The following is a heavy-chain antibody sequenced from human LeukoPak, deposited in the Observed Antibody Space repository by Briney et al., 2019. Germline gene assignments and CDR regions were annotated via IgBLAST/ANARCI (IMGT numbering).Heavy chain of an antibody. J-gene: IGHJ4*02. V-gene: IGHV3-21*01. CDR1: GFTFSSYA. Sequence: GGSLRLSCAASGFTFSSYAMSWVRQAPGKGREWVSSISSSSSYIYYADSVKGRFTISRDNAKNSLYLQMNSLRAEDTAVYYCAGDSYDFPDCTYWGQGTLVTVSS. D-gene: IGHD3-3*01. CDR3: AGDSYDFPDCTY. CDR2: ISSSSSYI.